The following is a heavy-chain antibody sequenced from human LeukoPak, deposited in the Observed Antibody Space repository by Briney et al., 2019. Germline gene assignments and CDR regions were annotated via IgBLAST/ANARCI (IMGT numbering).Heavy chain of an antibody. D-gene: IGHD2-15*01. V-gene: IGHV3-30*02. Sequence: GGSLRLSCAASGFTFSSYAMSWVRQAPGKGLEWVAFIRYDGSNKYYADSVKGRFTISRDNSKNTLYLQMNSLRAEDTAVYYCARDYPSGGSCLDYWGQGTLVTVSS. J-gene: IGHJ4*02. CDR2: IRYDGSNK. CDR1: GFTFSSYA. CDR3: ARDYPSGGSCLDY.